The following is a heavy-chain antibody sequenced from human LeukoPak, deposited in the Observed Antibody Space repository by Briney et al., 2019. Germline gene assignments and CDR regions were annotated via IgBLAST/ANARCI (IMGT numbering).Heavy chain of an antibody. J-gene: IGHJ4*02. CDR3: GTGWAIDF. CDR2: IKQDGSEK. V-gene: IGHV3-7*01. Sequence: GGSLRLSCAASGFTLSNHWMTWVRQAPGKGLECVAIIKQDGSEKYYVDAVKGRFTISRDNAKNSLYLQMNSLRAEDTAVYYCGTGWAIDFWGQGTLVTVSS. D-gene: IGHD5-24*01. CDR1: GFTLSNHW.